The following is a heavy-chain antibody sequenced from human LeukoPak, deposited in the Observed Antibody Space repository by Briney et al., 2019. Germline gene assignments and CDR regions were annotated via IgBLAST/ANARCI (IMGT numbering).Heavy chain of an antibody. CDR2: INSDGSST. D-gene: IGHD3-3*01. CDR1: GFTFSSYW. V-gene: IGHV3-74*01. Sequence: GGSLRLSCAASGFTFSSYWMHWVRQAPGKGLVWVSRINSDGSSTSYADSVKGRFTISRDNAKNTLYLQMNSLRAEDTAVYYCARSGYDFWSGYSEYFQHWGQGTLVTVSS. CDR3: ARSGYDFWSGYSEYFQH. J-gene: IGHJ1*01.